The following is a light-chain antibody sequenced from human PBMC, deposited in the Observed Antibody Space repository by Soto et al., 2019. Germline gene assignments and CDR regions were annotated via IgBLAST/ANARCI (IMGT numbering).Light chain of an antibody. CDR2: HAS. V-gene: IGKV1-5*01. CDR3: QQYNSYS. Sequence: DIQMTQSPSTLSGSVGDRVTITCRASQTISSWLAWYQQKPGTAPKLLIYHASNLQSGVPSRFSGSGSGTEFTLTISSLQPDDFATYYCQQYNSYSFGQGTKVDIK. CDR1: QTISSW. J-gene: IGKJ1*01.